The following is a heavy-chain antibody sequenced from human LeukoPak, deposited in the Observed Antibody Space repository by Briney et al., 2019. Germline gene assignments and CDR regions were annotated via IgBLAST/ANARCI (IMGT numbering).Heavy chain of an antibody. CDR2: ISSSSSTI. V-gene: IGHV3-48*01. J-gene: IGHJ4*02. D-gene: IGHD3-10*01. CDR1: GFTFSSYS. CDR3: AKDDASKWFVDNY. Sequence: PGGSLRLSCAASGFTFSSYSMNWVRQAPGKGLEWVSYISSSSSTIYYADSVKGRFTISGDNAKNSLYLQMNSLRAEDTALYYCAKDDASKWFVDNYWGQGTLVTVSS.